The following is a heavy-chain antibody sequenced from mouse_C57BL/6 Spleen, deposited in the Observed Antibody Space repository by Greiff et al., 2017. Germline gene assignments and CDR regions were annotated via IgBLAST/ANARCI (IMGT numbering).Heavy chain of an antibody. CDR2: IDPEDGET. CDR3: ARGDYGSSPWFAY. CDR1: GFNIKDYY. D-gene: IGHD1-1*01. Sequence: DVHLVESGAELVKPGASVKLSCTASGFNIKDYYMHWVKQRTEQGLEWIGRIDPEDGETKYAPKFQGKATITADTSSNTAYLQLSSLTSEDTAVYYCARGDYGSSPWFAYWGQGTLVTVSA. V-gene: IGHV14-2*01. J-gene: IGHJ3*01.